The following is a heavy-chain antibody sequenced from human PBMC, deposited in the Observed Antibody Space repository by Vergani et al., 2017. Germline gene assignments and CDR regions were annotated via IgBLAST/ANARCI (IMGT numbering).Heavy chain of an antibody. V-gene: IGHV4-34*01. CDR2: INHSGST. CDR3: ARDEHSGYSSGGDY. CDR1: GGSFSGYY. D-gene: IGHD6-19*01. Sequence: QVQLQQWGAGLLKPSETLSLTCAVYGGSFSGYYWSWIRQPPGKGLEWIGEINHSGSTNYNPSLKSRVTISVDTSKNQFSLKLSSVTAADTAVYYCARDEHSGYSSGGDYWGQGTLVTVSS. J-gene: IGHJ4*02.